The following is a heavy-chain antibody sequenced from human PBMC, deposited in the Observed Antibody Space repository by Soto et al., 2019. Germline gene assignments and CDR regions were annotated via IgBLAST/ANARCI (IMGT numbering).Heavy chain of an antibody. D-gene: IGHD2-15*01. Sequence: QVQLVQSGAEVKKPGASVKVSCKASGYTFTGYYMHWVRQAPGQGLEWMGWINPNSGGTNYAQKFQGRVTMTRDTSISTAYMELSRLRSDDTAVYYCARDGIYCSGGSCYFDYWCQGTLVTVSS. CDR3: ARDGIYCSGGSCYFDY. CDR1: GYTFTGYY. J-gene: IGHJ4*02. CDR2: INPNSGGT. V-gene: IGHV1-2*02.